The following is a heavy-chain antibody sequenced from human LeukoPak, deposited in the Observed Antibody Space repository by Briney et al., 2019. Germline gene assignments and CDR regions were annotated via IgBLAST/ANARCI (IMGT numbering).Heavy chain of an antibody. CDR2: TIPIFGTA. V-gene: IGHV1-69*05. CDR3: ARDRYCSGGSCYSPETKWFDP. J-gene: IGHJ5*02. Sequence: SVKVSCKASGGTFSSYAISWVRQAPGQGLEWMGGTIPIFGTANYAQKFQGRVTITTDESTSTAYMELSSLRSEDTAVYYCARDRYCSGGSCYSPETKWFDPWGQGTLVTVSS. D-gene: IGHD2-15*01. CDR1: GGTFSSYA.